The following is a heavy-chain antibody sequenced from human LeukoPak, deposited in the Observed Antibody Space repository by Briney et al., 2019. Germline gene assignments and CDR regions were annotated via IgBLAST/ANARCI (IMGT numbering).Heavy chain of an antibody. V-gene: IGHV3-30*14. CDR3: ARSTGGYSYGYGELAFDY. CDR2: ISYDGSNK. J-gene: IGHJ4*02. D-gene: IGHD5-18*01. Sequence: GRSLRLSCAASGFTFSSYAMHWVRQAPGKGLEWVAVISYDGSNKYYADSVKGRFTISRDNSKNTLYLQMNSLRAEDTAAYYCARSTGGYSYGYGELAFDYWGQGTLVTVSS. CDR1: GFTFSSYA.